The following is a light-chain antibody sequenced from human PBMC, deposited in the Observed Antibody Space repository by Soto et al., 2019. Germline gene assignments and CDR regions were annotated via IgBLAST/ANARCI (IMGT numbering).Light chain of an antibody. CDR1: QSVSSSY. Sequence: EIVLTQSPGTLSLSPGERATLSCRASQSVSSSYLAWYQQKPGQAPRLHIYGASSWATGIPDRLSGSGSGTDFTLTISRLEHEDFAVYYCHQYNSSPLTFGGGTKVEIK. V-gene: IGKV3-20*01. J-gene: IGKJ4*01. CDR2: GAS. CDR3: HQYNSSPLT.